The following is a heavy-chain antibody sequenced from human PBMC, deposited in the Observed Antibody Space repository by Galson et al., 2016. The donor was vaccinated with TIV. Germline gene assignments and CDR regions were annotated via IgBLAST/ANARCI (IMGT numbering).Heavy chain of an antibody. Sequence: SLRLSCAASGLIVSNNYMSWVRQAPGKGLEWVSLISSGGSTSYSASVKGRFTISRDNSKNTLYLQMNSLRPEDTAVYYCARDRRHCGNECYLYYYYGMDVWGQGATVTVSS. CDR3: ARDRRHCGNECYLYYYYGMDV. D-gene: IGHD2-21*01. J-gene: IGHJ6*02. CDR1: GLIVSNNY. CDR2: ISSGGST. V-gene: IGHV3-66*02.